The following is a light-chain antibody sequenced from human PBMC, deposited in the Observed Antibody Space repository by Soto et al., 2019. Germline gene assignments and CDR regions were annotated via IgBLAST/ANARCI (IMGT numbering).Light chain of an antibody. CDR3: QQTKSFPLT. Sequence: DIQMTQSPSSVFASVGDRVTITCRAIQYIISWLAWDQQKPGKAPKVLIYAAFSLQSGVPSRFSGSGSGTDFTLTNSSLQPEDVATYYCQQTKSFPLTFGGGTKVEIK. J-gene: IGKJ4*01. CDR1: QYIISW. V-gene: IGKV1-12*01. CDR2: AAF.